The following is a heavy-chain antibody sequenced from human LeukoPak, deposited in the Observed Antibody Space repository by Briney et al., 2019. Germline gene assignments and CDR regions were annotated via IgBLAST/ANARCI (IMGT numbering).Heavy chain of an antibody. CDR1: GFTFSNYD. CDR3: AKSLVRWAFDY. CDR2: LTSDGAST. Sequence: PGGSLRLSCAASGFTFSNYDMSWVRLAPGKGLEWVSSLTSDGASTRYAGSVKGRFTISRDNSKNTLYLQMNYLRAEDTALYFCAKSLVRWAFDYWGQGSLSPSP. J-gene: IGHJ4*02. V-gene: IGHV3-23*01. D-gene: IGHD4-23*01.